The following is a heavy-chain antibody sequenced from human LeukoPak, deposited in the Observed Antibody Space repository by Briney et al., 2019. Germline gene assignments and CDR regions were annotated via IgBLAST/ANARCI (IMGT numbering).Heavy chain of an antibody. Sequence: PGGSLRLSCAASGFTFSNYAMSWVRQAPGKGLEWVSSISESGGGTYYADSVKGQFTISRDNSKDTLYLQMNSLGAEDTAVYYCAKGVPGGDMYYFDFWGQGALVTVSS. CDR3: AKGVPGGDMYYFDF. D-gene: IGHD3-10*02. CDR2: ISESGGGT. J-gene: IGHJ4*02. CDR1: GFTFSNYA. V-gene: IGHV3-23*01.